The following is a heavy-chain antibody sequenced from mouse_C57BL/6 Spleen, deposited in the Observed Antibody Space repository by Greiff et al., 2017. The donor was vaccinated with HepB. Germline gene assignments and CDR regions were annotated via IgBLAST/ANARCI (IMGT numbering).Heavy chain of an antibody. CDR1: GFNIKDDY. CDR2: IDPENGDT. CDR3: TTFITTVVEDEMDY. J-gene: IGHJ4*01. Sequence: EVKLQESGAELVRPGASVKLSCTASGFNIKDDYMHWVKQRPEQGLEWIGWIDPENGDTEYASKFQGKATITADTSSNTAYLQLSSLTSEDTAVYYCTTFITTVVEDEMDYWGQGTSVTVSS. D-gene: IGHD1-1*01. V-gene: IGHV14-4*01.